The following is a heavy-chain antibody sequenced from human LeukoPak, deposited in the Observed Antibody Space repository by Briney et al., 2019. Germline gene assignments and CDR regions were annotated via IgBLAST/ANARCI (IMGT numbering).Heavy chain of an antibody. CDR3: ARDRHVPGLYYYYMDV. J-gene: IGHJ6*03. V-gene: IGHV3-48*01. CDR2: ISSSSATI. D-gene: IGHD6-6*01. CDR1: GFTFSSYG. Sequence: GGSPRLSCAASGFTFSSYGMHWVRQAPGKGLESVSYISSSSATIFYADSVKGRFTISRDNAKNSLYLQMNSLRPEDTAVYFCARDRHVPGLYYYYMDVWGKGTTVTVSS.